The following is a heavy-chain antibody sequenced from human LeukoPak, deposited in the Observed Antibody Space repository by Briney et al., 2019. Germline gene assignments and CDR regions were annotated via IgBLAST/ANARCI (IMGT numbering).Heavy chain of an antibody. CDR1: GFTFSSYA. D-gene: IGHD2/OR15-2a*01. CDR3: ANSPRNPIVDY. J-gene: IGHJ4*02. V-gene: IGHV3-23*01. CDR2: ISGSGGST. Sequence: GGSLRLSCAASGFTFSSYAMSWVRQAPGEGLEWVSAISGSGGSTYHADSVKGRFTISRDNSKNTLYLQMNSLRAEDTAVYYCANSPRNPIVDYWGQGTLVTVSS.